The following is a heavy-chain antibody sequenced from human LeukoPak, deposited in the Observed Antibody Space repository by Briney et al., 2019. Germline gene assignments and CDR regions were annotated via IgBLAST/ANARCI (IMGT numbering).Heavy chain of an antibody. Sequence: QTGGSLRLSCVGSGFTFNTYWIHWVRQAPGKGLVWVSRSKEDGRETNYADSVKGRFTISRDNSKNTLYLQMNSLRADDTAIYYCARNQQLGGHSYYYYGMDVWGQGTTVTVSS. J-gene: IGHJ6*02. V-gene: IGHV3-74*01. D-gene: IGHD3-16*01. CDR3: ARNQQLGGHSYYYYGMDV. CDR2: SKEDGRET. CDR1: GFTFNTYW.